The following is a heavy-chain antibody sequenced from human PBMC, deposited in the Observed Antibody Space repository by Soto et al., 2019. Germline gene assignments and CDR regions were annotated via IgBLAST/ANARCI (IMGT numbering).Heavy chain of an antibody. D-gene: IGHD5-12*01. CDR3: ARVPPPYSFSYDD. J-gene: IGHJ4*02. CDR2: IYISGTT. V-gene: IGHV4-30-4*01. CDR1: SVSIGSGDYY. Sequence: QVQLQESGPGLVKPSQTLSLTCNVSSVSIGSGDYYWSWIRQPPGKGLEWIGYIYISGTTYYNPSLKSRLTISLDTSRNVFSLKLRSVTAADTAVYYCARVPPPYSFSYDDWGQGTLVTVSS.